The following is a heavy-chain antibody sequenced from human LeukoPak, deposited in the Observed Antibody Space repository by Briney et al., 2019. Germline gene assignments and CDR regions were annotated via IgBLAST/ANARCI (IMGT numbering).Heavy chain of an antibody. CDR1: GFSFGDYA. Sequence: GGSLRLSCAASGFSFGDYAMHWVRQAPGKGLEWVSSISGGGGSRYYADSVKGRFTISRDNSKNTLYLQMYSLRAEDTAVYYCAKISSSSWSLRAYDIWGQGTMVTVSS. CDR2: ISGGGGSR. CDR3: AKISSSSWSLRAYDI. J-gene: IGHJ3*02. D-gene: IGHD6-13*01. V-gene: IGHV3-23*01.